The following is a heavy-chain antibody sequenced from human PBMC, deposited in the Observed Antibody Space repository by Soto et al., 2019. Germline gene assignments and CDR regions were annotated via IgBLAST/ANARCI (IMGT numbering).Heavy chain of an antibody. CDR1: GYSFTTYW. CDR2: IYLGDSDT. V-gene: IGHV5-51*01. CDR3: ATSSTVTTTPTWFDP. J-gene: IGHJ5*02. Sequence: PGESLRISCKGSGYSFTTYWIVWVRQMPGKGLEWMGIIYLGDSDTRYSPSFQGQVTISADKPVDTAYLQWSSLKPSDTAMYFCATSSTVTTTPTWFDPWGQGTLVTVSS. D-gene: IGHD4-17*01.